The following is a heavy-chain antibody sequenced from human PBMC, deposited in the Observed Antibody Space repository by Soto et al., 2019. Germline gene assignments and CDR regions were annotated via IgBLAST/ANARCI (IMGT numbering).Heavy chain of an antibody. CDR1: DGSFSGHY. V-gene: IGHV4-34*01. J-gene: IGHJ4*02. CDR2: INHGGST. D-gene: IGHD4-17*01. Sequence: PSETLSLSCAVYDGSFSGHYWSWIRQPPGKGLEWIGEINHGGSTNYNSSLRSRIDISLDTSKNQISLKLTSVTAADTAVYYCARETRLRRIFDYWGQGTLVTVSS. CDR3: ARETRLRRIFDY.